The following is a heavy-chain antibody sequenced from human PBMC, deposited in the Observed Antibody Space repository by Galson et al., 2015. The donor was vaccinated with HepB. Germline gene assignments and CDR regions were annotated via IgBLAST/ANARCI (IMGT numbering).Heavy chain of an antibody. CDR1: GFTLSSYA. CDR3: AKDGDHYDSSGYYLYYFDY. J-gene: IGHJ4*02. D-gene: IGHD3-22*01. V-gene: IGHV3-23*01. Sequence: SLRLSCAASGFTLSSYAMSWVRQAPGKGLEWVSAISGSGGSTYYADSVKGRFTISRDNSKNTLYLQMNSLRAEDTAVYYCAKDGDHYDSSGYYLYYFDYWGQGTLVTVSP. CDR2: ISGSGGST.